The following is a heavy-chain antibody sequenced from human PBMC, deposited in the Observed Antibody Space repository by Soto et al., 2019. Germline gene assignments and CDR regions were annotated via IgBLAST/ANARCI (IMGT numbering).Heavy chain of an antibody. CDR2: IYYSGST. J-gene: IGHJ6*02. Sequence: KPSETLSLTCTVSGGSVSSGSYYWSWIRQPPGKGLEWIGYIYYSGSTNYNPSLKSRVTISVDTSKNQFSLKLSSVTAADTAVYYCARDHRGEYSSSQVNYYGMDVWGQGTTVTVSS. D-gene: IGHD6-13*01. CDR3: ARDHRGEYSSSQVNYYGMDV. V-gene: IGHV4-61*01. CDR1: GGSVSSGSYY.